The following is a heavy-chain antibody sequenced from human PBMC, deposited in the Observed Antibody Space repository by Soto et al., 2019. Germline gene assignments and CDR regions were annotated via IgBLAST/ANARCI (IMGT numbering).Heavy chain of an antibody. CDR1: GFTFSSYS. CDR3: YYDFWSGSPGGQGY. V-gene: IGHV3-21*01. Sequence: GGSLRLSCAASGFTFSSYSMNWVRQAPGKGLEWVSSISSSSSYIYYADSVKGRFTISRDNAKNSLYLQMNSLRAEDTAVYYCYYDFWSGSPGGQGYWGQGTLVTVSS. CDR2: ISSSSSYI. J-gene: IGHJ4*02. D-gene: IGHD3-3*01.